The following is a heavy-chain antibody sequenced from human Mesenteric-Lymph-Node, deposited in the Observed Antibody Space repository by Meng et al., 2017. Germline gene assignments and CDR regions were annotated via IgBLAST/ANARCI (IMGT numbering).Heavy chain of an antibody. D-gene: IGHD2/OR15-2a*01. V-gene: IGHV3-74*01. Sequence: VQLVEVGGGLEQPGAVLGSAYSVAGIIFSSGNMDWLRQAPEKGLVWVSRISSDGNTTNYADSVKGRFTISRDNAKNTLYLQMNSLRAEDTAVYYCARDWGSMGYWGQGTLVTVSS. CDR3: ARDWGSMGY. CDR1: GIIFSSGN. CDR2: ISSDGNTT. J-gene: IGHJ4*02.